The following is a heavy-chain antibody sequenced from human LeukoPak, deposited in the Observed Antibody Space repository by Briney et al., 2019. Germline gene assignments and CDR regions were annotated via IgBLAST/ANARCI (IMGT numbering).Heavy chain of an antibody. CDR2: INHSGST. CDR3: ARNSSSSFDY. D-gene: IGHD6-6*01. J-gene: IGHJ4*02. CDR1: GFTFSSYW. Sequence: GSLRLSCAASGFTFSSYWMSWVRQAPGKGLEWIGEINHSGSTNYNPSLKSRVTISVDTSKNQFSLKLSSVTAADTAVYYCARNSSSSFDYWGQGTLVTVSS. V-gene: IGHV4-34*01.